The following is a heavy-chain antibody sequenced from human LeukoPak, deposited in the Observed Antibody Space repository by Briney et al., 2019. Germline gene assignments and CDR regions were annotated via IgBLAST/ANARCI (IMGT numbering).Heavy chain of an antibody. CDR1: GYTFTSYG. V-gene: IGHV1-18*01. CDR2: ISAYNGNT. Sequence: ASVKVSCKASGYTFTSYGISWVRQAPGQGLEWMGWISAYNGNTNYAQKLQGRVTMTTDTSTSTAYMELRSLRSDDTAVYYCARDRQQLYYXXGMDVWGQGTTVTVSS. CDR3: ARDRQQLYYXXGMDV. J-gene: IGHJ6*02. D-gene: IGHD4-11*01.